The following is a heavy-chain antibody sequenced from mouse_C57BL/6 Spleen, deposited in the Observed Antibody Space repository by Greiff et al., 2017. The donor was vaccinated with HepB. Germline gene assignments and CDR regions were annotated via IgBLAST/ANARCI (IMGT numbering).Heavy chain of an antibody. J-gene: IGHJ2*01. CDR3: ASHGGSYYFDY. CDR2: IHPNSGST. Sequence: QVQLQQPGAELVKPGASVKLSCKASGYTFTSYWMHWVKQRPGQGLEWIGKIHPNSGSTNYNEKFKSKATLTVDKSSSTAYMQLSSLTSEDSAVYYAASHGGSYYFDYWGQGTTLTVSS. D-gene: IGHD1-1*02. CDR1: GYTFTSYW. V-gene: IGHV1-64*01.